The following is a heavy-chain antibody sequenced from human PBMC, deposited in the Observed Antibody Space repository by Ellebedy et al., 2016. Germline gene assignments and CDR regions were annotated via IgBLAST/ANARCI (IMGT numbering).Heavy chain of an antibody. CDR1: GFTFTSYA. Sequence: GGSLRLSCAASGFTFTSYAIHWVRQAPGKGLEWVAVISPNGSNEFYADSVKGRFTISGDISRNTLYLQMNSLRADDTAVYYCARDPTLGYCSSTSCLGFDIWGQGTMVTVSS. CDR2: ISPNGSNE. D-gene: IGHD2-2*01. V-gene: IGHV3-30*04. J-gene: IGHJ3*02. CDR3: ARDPTLGYCSSTSCLGFDI.